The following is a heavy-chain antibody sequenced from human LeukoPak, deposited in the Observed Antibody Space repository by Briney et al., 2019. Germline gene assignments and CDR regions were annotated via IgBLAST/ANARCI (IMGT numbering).Heavy chain of an antibody. V-gene: IGHV4-4*09. J-gene: IGHJ5*02. CDR3: ARQNYYGSGRSINWFDP. CDR1: GGSISSYY. CDR2: IYTSGST. D-gene: IGHD3-10*01. Sequence: PSETLSLTCTVSGGSISSYYWSWIRQPPGKGLEWIGYIYTSGSTNYNPSLKSRVTISVDTSKNQFSLKLSSVTAADTAVYYCARQNYYGSGRSINWFDPWGQGTLVTVSS.